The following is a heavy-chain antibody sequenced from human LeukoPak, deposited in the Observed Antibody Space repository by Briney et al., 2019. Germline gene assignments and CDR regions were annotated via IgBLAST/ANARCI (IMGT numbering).Heavy chain of an antibody. Sequence: SETLSLTCTVSGGSISSYYWSWIRQPPGKGLEWIGYIYYSGSTNYNPSLKSRVTISVDTSKNQFSLKLSSVTAADTAVYYCARVPGYSSGPLRFDPWGQGTLVTVSS. CDR2: IYYSGST. J-gene: IGHJ5*02. CDR3: ARVPGYSSGPLRFDP. V-gene: IGHV4-59*01. D-gene: IGHD6-19*01. CDR1: GGSISSYY.